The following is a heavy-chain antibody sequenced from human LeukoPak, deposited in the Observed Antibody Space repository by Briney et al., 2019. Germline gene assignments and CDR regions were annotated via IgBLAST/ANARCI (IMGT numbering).Heavy chain of an antibody. D-gene: IGHD6-19*01. CDR3: ATGNSSGWYDLGNYFDY. Sequence: VASVKVSCKASGYTFTSYGISWVRQAPGQGLEWMGWISAYNGNTNYAQKLQGRVTMTEDTSTDTAYMELSSLRSEDTAVYYCATGNSSGWYDLGNYFDYWGQGTLVTVSS. V-gene: IGHV1-18*01. J-gene: IGHJ4*02. CDR2: ISAYNGNT. CDR1: GYTFTSYG.